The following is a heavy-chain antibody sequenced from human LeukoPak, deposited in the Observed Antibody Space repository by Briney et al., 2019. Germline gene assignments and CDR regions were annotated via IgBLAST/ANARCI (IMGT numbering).Heavy chain of an antibody. J-gene: IGHJ4*02. CDR2: FDPEDGET. Sequence: ASVKVSCKASGYTFTSYGISWVRQAPGQGLEWMGGFDPEDGETIYAQKFQGRVTMTEDTSTDTAYMELSSLRSEDTAVYYCATDLIDYGDYQKTCWGQGTLVTVSS. V-gene: IGHV1-24*01. CDR1: GYTFTSYG. CDR3: ATDLIDYGDYQKTC. D-gene: IGHD4-17*01.